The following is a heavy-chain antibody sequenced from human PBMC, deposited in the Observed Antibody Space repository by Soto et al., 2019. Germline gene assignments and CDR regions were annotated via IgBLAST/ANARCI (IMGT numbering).Heavy chain of an antibody. D-gene: IGHD6-13*01. V-gene: IGHV3-23*01. CDR2: INPSGDST. CDR1: GFTLIRHG. Sequence: GGSLRLSCVASGFTLIRHGLIFFRHSPWKGLEWVSTINPSGDSTFYADSVKGRFTISRDNSKDTVYLQMNSLSVGDTAVYLCAKVDVSTAGSFDYWGQGALVTVSS. CDR3: AKVDVSTAGSFDY. J-gene: IGHJ4*02.